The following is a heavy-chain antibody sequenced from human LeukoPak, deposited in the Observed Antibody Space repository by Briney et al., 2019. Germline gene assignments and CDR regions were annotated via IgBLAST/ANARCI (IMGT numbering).Heavy chain of an antibody. D-gene: IGHD2-15*01. CDR3: ARERRYCSGGSCYTPSGGMDV. CDR2: ISGYNGNT. Sequence: ASVKVSCKTSGYTFTSNGTSWVRQAPGQGLEWMGWISGYNGNTNYVQNLQGRVTMTTDTSTSTAYMELRSLRSDDTAVYYCARERRYCSGGSCYTPSGGMDVWGQGTTVTVSS. V-gene: IGHV1-18*01. CDR1: GYTFTSNG. J-gene: IGHJ6*02.